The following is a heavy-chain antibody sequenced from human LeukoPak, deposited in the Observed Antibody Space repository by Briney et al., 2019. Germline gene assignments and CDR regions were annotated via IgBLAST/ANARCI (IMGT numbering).Heavy chain of an antibody. CDR3: ATVIQVGATYVFYFDY. V-gene: IGHV1-24*01. CDR2: FDPEDGET. Sequence: ASVKVSCKVSGYTLTELSMHWVRQAPGKGLERMGGFDPEDGETIYAQKFQGRVTMTEDTSTDTAYMELSSLRSEDTAVYYCATVIQVGATYVFYFDYWGQGTLVTVSS. D-gene: IGHD1-26*01. CDR1: GYTLTELS. J-gene: IGHJ4*02.